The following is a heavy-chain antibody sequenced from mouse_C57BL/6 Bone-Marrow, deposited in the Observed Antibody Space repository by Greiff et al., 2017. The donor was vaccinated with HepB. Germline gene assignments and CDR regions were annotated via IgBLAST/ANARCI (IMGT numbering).Heavy chain of an antibody. CDR1: GFTFSDYG. V-gene: IGHV5-17*01. CDR3: AKAIGTVVAPYAMDY. CDR2: ISSGSSTI. Sequence: EVQLVESGGGLVKPGGSLKLSCAASGFTFSDYGMHWVRQAPEKGLEWVAYISSGSSTIYYADTVKGRFTISRDNAKNTLFLQMTSLRSEDTAMYYCAKAIGTVVAPYAMDYWGQGTSVTVSS. D-gene: IGHD1-1*01. J-gene: IGHJ4*01.